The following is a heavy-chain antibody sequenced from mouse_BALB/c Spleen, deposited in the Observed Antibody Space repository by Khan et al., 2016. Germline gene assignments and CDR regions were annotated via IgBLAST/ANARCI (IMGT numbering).Heavy chain of an antibody. CDR3: ARSNDGFPYYFDY. V-gene: IGHV1-80*01. J-gene: IGHJ2*01. Sequence: VQLQESGAELVRPGSSVKISCKASDYAFSSYWMNWVKQRPGQGLEWIGQIYPGDDDTDYNVKFKGKATLTADKSSSTAYMHLTSLTSEDSAVYFCARSNDGFPYYFDYWGQGTTLTVSS. CDR2: IYPGDDDT. D-gene: IGHD2-3*01. CDR1: DYAFSSYW.